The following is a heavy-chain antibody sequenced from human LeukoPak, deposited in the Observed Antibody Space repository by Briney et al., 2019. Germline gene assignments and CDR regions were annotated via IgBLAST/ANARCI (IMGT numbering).Heavy chain of an antibody. D-gene: IGHD3-10*01. CDR3: ARVPMVRGVIRATLFDY. V-gene: IGHV4-61*01. Sequence: SETLSLTCTVSGGSVNSGSHYWNWIRQPPGKGLEWIGYIYYSGSTDYNPSLKSRVTTSIDTSKNQFSLKLSSVTAADTAVYYCARVPMVRGVIRATLFDYWGQGTLVTVSS. J-gene: IGHJ4*02. CDR1: GGSVNSGSHY. CDR2: IYYSGST.